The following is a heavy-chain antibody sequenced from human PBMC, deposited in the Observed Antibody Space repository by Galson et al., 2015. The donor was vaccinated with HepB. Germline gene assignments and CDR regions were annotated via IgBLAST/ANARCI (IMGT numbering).Heavy chain of an antibody. CDR3: TKVISDTAMVPRGNSRSYAFDI. D-gene: IGHD5-18*01. Sequence: SLRLSCAASGFTFSNAWMSWVRQAPGKGLEWVGRIKSKTDGGTTDYAAPVKGRFTISRDDSKNTLYLQMNSLKTEDTAVYYCTKVISDTAMVPRGNSRSYAFDIWGQGTMVTVSS. V-gene: IGHV3-15*01. CDR1: GFTFSNAW. CDR2: IKSKTDGGTT. J-gene: IGHJ3*02.